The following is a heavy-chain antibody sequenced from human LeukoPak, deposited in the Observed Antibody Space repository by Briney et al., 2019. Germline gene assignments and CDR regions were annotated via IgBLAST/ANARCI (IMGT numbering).Heavy chain of an antibody. CDR2: ISGSGGST. D-gene: IGHD1-26*01. CDR3: ASVGAAEYFQH. Sequence: GGSLRLSCTASGFTVSSNYMSWVRQAPGKGLEWVSAISGSGGSTYYADSVKGRFTISRDNSKNTLYLQMNSLRAEDTAVYYCASVGAAEYFQHWGQGTLVTVSS. J-gene: IGHJ1*01. CDR1: GFTVSSNY. V-gene: IGHV3-23*01.